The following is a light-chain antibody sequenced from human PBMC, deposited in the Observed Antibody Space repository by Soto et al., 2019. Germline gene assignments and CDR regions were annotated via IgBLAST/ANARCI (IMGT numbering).Light chain of an antibody. CDR2: TAS. CDR3: QKYSSPPYT. Sequence: DIQMTQSPSSLSASVGDRVTITCRASQGIRIYLAWYQQKPGKVPKLLISTASTRQSGVPSRFSGSGSGTDFTLIISNLQPEDVATYYCQKYSSPPYTLGQGTKVESK. CDR1: QGIRIY. V-gene: IGKV1-27*01. J-gene: IGKJ2*01.